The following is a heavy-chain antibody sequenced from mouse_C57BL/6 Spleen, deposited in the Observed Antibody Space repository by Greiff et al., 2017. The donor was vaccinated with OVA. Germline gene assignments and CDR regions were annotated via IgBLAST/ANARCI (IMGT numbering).Heavy chain of an antibody. CDR3: TRNDYGSSPDY. D-gene: IGHD1-1*01. CDR2: IDPATGGT. J-gene: IGHJ2*01. Sequence: QVQLQQSGAELVRPGASVTLSCKASGYTFTDYEMHWVKQTPVHGLEWIGAIDPATGGTAYNQKFKGKAILTADKSSSTAYMELRSLTSEDSAVYYCTRNDYGSSPDYWGQGTTLTVSS. CDR1: GYTFTDYE. V-gene: IGHV1-15*01.